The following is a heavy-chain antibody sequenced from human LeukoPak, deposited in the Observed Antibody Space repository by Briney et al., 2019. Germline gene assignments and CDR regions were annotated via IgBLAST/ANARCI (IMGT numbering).Heavy chain of an antibody. D-gene: IGHD3-9*01. Sequence: SETLSLTCTVSGGSISSYYWSWIRQPPGKGLEWIGYIYYSGSTNYNPSLKSRVTISVDTSKNQFSLKLSSVTAADTAVYYCVRVQESQIDYYFDYWGQGTLVTVSS. V-gene: IGHV4-59*01. J-gene: IGHJ4*02. CDR1: GGSISSYY. CDR3: VRVQESQIDYYFDY. CDR2: IYYSGST.